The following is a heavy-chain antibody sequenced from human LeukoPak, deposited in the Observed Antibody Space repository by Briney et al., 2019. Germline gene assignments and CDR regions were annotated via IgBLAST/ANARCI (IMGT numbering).Heavy chain of an antibody. CDR3: AKYHAIWRGYFEY. D-gene: IGHD3-3*01. J-gene: IGHJ4*02. CDR1: GFTFGNYA. V-gene: IGHV3-23*01. Sequence: AGGSLRLSCAASGFTFGNYAMSWVRQAPGKGLEWVSGITGGGGSTYYADSVRGRFTVSRDTSKNTLYLQMNSLRAEDTALYYCAKYHAIWRGYFEYWGQGTLVNVSS. CDR2: ITGGGGST.